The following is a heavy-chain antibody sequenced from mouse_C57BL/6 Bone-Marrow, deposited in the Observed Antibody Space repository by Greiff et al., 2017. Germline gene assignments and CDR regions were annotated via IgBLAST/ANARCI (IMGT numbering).Heavy chain of an antibody. CDR2: ISSGSSTI. CDR1: GFTFSDYG. V-gene: IGHV5-17*01. CDR3: AREIARGPFDY. Sequence: EVKVVESGGGLVKPGGSLKLSCAASGFTFSDYGMHWVRQAPEKGLEWVAYISSGSSTIYYADTVKGRFTISRDNAKNTLFLQMTSLRSEDTAMYYCAREIARGPFDYWGQGTTLTVSS. J-gene: IGHJ2*01. D-gene: IGHD6-1*01.